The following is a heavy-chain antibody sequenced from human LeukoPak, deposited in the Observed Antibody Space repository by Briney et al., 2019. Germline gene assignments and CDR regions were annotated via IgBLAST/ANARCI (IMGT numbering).Heavy chain of an antibody. D-gene: IGHD3-10*01. CDR3: ARRSSMVRGHYCYYMDV. CDR2: IYPGDSDT. Sequence: GESLKISCKGSGYSFTRYWIGWVRQMPGKGLEWMGIIYPGDSDTRYSPSFQGQVTISADKSISTAYLQWSSLKASDTAMYYCARRSSMVRGHYCYYMDVWGKGTTVTVSS. CDR1: GYSFTRYW. J-gene: IGHJ6*03. V-gene: IGHV5-51*01.